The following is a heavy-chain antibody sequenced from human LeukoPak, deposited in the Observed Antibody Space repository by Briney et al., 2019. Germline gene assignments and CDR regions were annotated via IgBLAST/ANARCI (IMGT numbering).Heavy chain of an antibody. Sequence: PGGSLRLSCAASGFTFSRSGMHWVRQAPGKGLEWVTFLGYDGSKIYYADSVKGRFTISRDNSKNTLYLQMYSLRAEDTAVYYCARDRARGWELLGYFDYWGQGTLVTVSS. D-gene: IGHD1-26*01. V-gene: IGHV3-30*02. CDR3: ARDRARGWELLGYFDY. CDR2: LGYDGSKI. J-gene: IGHJ4*02. CDR1: GFTFSRSG.